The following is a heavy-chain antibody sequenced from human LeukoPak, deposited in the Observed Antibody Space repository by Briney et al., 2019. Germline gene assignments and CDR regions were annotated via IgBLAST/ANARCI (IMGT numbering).Heavy chain of an antibody. CDR2: ISYDGSNK. V-gene: IGHV3-30*18. J-gene: IGHJ4*02. Sequence: PGGSLRLSCAASGFTFSSYGMHWVRQAPGKGLERVAVISYDGSNKYYADSVKGRFTISRDNSKNTLYLQMNSLRAEDTAVYYCAKEGGYDSSGYSFDYWGQGTLVTVSS. CDR3: AKEGGYDSSGYSFDY. D-gene: IGHD3-22*01. CDR1: GFTFSSYG.